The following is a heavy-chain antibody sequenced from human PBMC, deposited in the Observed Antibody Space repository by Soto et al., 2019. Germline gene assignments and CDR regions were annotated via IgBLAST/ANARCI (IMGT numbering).Heavy chain of an antibody. CDR3: ARERGYSSRWYEFAY. CDR2: IIPIFGTA. J-gene: IGHJ4*02. V-gene: IGHV1-69*13. Sequence: SVKVSCKASGGTFSSYASSWVRQAPGQGLEWMVGIIPIFGTANYAQKFQGRVTIPADESTSTAYMELGRLRSEDTAVYYCARERGYSSRWYEFAYWGQGTLVTVSS. D-gene: IGHD6-13*01. CDR1: GGTFSSYA.